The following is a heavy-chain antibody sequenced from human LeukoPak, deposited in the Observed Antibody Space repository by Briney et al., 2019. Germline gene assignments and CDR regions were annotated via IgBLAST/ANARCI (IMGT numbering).Heavy chain of an antibody. CDR3: AGAAAADLRFGWFNP. D-gene: IGHD6-13*01. CDR2: SIPIFGTA. J-gene: IGHJ5*02. CDR1: GGTFSSYD. V-gene: IGHV1-69*13. Sequence: SVKVYCKASGGTFSSYDISWVRQAPGQGLEWMGGSIPIFGTANYAQKFQGRVTITADESTSTAYMELSSLRSEDTAVYYCAGAAAADLRFGWFNPWGQGTLVTVSS.